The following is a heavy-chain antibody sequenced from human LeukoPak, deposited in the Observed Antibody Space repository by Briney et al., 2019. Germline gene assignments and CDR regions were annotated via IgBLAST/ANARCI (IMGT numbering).Heavy chain of an antibody. V-gene: IGHV3-21*01. CDR3: AREGGDILTGYGLDY. D-gene: IGHD3-9*01. Sequence: PGGSLRLSCAASGFTFSSYSMNWVRQAPGKGLEWVSSISSSSSYIYYADSVKGRFTISRDNAKNSLYLQMNSLRAEDTAVYYCAREGGDILTGYGLDYWGQGTLVTISS. CDR1: GFTFSSYS. J-gene: IGHJ4*02. CDR2: ISSSSSYI.